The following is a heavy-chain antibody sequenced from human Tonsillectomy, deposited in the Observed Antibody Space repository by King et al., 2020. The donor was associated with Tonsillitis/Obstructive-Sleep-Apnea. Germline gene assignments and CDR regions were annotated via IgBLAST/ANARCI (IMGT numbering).Heavy chain of an antibody. Sequence: VQLVESGGGLIQPGGSLRLSCAASGFTVSSNDMSWVRQAPGKGLEWVSVIYSGGSTYYADSVKGRFTISRDNSKNTLYLQMNSLRAEDTAVYHCARVQYYYGSGSYPDYWGQGTLVTVSS. CDR3: ARVQYYYGSGSYPDY. CDR1: GFTVSSND. CDR2: IYSGGST. V-gene: IGHV3-53*01. J-gene: IGHJ4*02. D-gene: IGHD3-10*01.